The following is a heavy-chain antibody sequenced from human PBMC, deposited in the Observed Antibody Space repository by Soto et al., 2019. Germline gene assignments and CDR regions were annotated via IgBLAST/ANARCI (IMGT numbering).Heavy chain of an antibody. CDR2: INPSGGST. CDR3: ARHSSSCLSD. D-gene: IGHD6-13*01. CDR1: GYTFTSYY. V-gene: IGHV1-46*01. J-gene: IGHJ4*02. Sequence: QVQLVQSGAEVKKPGASVKVSCKASGYTFTSYYMHWVPQAPGQGLEWMGIINPSGGSTSYAQKFQGRVTMNRDTSTSTVYMELSSLRSEDTAVYYCARHSSSCLSDWGQGTLVTVSS.